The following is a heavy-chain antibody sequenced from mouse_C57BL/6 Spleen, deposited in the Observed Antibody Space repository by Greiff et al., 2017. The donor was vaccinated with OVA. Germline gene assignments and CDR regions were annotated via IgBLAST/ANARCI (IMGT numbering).Heavy chain of an antibody. D-gene: IGHD2-4*01. CDR1: GYTFTGSC. CDR2: IYPGNGGT. Sequence: EVQLQQSGPELVKPGASVKLSCKASGYTFTGSCMNWVKQRPGKGLEWIGDIYPGNGGTSYNQKFKGKATLTVDKSSSTAYMELRSLTSEDSAVYYCATTMITHYAMDYWGQGTSVTVSA. CDR3: ATTMITHYAMDY. J-gene: IGHJ4*01. V-gene: IGHV1-26*01.